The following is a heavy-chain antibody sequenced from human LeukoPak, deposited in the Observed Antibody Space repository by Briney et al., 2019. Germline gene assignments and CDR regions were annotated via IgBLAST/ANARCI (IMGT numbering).Heavy chain of an antibody. Sequence: GESLKISCKGSGYSFTSYWIGWVRQMPGKGLEWMGIIYPGDSDTRYSPSFQGQVTISADKSISTAYLQWSSLKASDTAMYYCARQSYYYDSSGYYAPSLEDYWGQGTLVTVSS. CDR2: IYPGDSDT. V-gene: IGHV5-51*01. CDR1: GYSFTSYW. D-gene: IGHD3-22*01. J-gene: IGHJ4*02. CDR3: ARQSYYYDSSGYYAPSLEDY.